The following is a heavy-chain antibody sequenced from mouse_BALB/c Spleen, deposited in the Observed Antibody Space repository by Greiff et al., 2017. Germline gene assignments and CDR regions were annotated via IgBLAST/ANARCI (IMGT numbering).Heavy chain of an antibody. CDR3: NALYYYGSSPFAY. D-gene: IGHD1-1*01. CDR2: IDPENGDT. J-gene: IGHJ3*01. V-gene: IGHV14-4*02. CDR1: GFIIKDYY. Sequence: DVKLQESGAELVRSGASVKLSCTASGFIIKDYYMHWVKQRPEQGLEWIGWIDPENGDTEYAPKFQGKATMTADTSSNTAYLQLSSLTSEDTAVYYCNALYYYGSSPFAYWGQGTLVTVSA.